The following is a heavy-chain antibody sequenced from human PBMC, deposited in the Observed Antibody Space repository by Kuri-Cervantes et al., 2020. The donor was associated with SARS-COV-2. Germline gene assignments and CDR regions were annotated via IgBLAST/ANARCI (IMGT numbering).Heavy chain of an antibody. Sequence: SLKISCAAAGFTFSSYAMHWVRQAPGKGLEWVAVISYDGSNKYYADSVKGRFTISRDNSKNTLYLQMNSLRAEDTAVYYCAKSVGDFWSGYPEAYYYYGMDVWGQGTTVTVSS. CDR2: ISYDGSNK. D-gene: IGHD3-3*01. CDR1: GFTFSSYA. J-gene: IGHJ6*02. V-gene: IGHV3-30-3*02. CDR3: AKSVGDFWSGYPEAYYYYGMDV.